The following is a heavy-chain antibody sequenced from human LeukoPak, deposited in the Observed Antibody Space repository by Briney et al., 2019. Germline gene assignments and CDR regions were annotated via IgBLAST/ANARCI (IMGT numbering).Heavy chain of an antibody. CDR3: AKTPYGSGSTYFDY. V-gene: IGHV3-53*01. J-gene: IGHJ4*02. D-gene: IGHD3-10*01. CDR1: GFSVRKNY. Sequence: PGGSLRLSCEVSGFSVRKNYMSWVRQAPGKGLEWVSILYSGGTTYSADSVKGRFTISRDNSKNTLYLQMNSLRAEDTAVYYCAKTPYGSGSTYFDYWGQGTLVTVSS. CDR2: LYSGGTT.